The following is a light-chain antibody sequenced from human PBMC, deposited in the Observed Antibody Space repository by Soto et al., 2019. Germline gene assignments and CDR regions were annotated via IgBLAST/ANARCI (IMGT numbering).Light chain of an antibody. V-gene: IGKV4-1*01. CDR3: QQFFTTPWT. J-gene: IGKJ1*01. CDR2: WAS. Sequence: DIVMTQSPDSLAVSLGERATIDCKSSQTVLYISNNKNYLAWYQQKPGQPPKLLIYWASTRESGVPDRFSGSGSATDFTLTISSRQEEDVAVYYFQQFFTTPWTFGRGTKVEIK. CDR1: QTVLYISNNKNY.